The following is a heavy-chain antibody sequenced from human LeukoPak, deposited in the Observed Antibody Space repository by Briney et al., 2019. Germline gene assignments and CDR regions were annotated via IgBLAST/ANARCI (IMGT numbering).Heavy chain of an antibody. D-gene: IGHD2-2*01. J-gene: IGHJ5*02. CDR2: ISSSSSYI. Sequence: GGSLRLSCAASGFTFSSYSMNWVRQAPGKGLEWVSSISSSSSYIYYADSVKGRFTISRDNAKNSLYLQMNSLRAEDTAVYYCVCTSRRPKYNWFDPWGQGTLVTVSS. CDR3: VCTSRRPKYNWFDP. CDR1: GFTFSSYS. V-gene: IGHV3-21*01.